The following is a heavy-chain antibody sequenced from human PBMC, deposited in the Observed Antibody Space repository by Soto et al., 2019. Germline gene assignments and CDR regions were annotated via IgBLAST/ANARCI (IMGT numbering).Heavy chain of an antibody. Sequence: NPSETLSLTCAVSGCSISSYYWSWIRQPAGKGLEWIGRIYTSGGSNYNPSLKSRGTMSVDTSKNQFSLKLSSVTAAATAVDYCAGIIVVVPAAFRNWLDPWGQGTLVTVYS. D-gene: IGHD2-2*01. CDR2: IYTSGGS. V-gene: IGHV4-4*07. CDR3: AGIIVVVPAAFRNWLDP. J-gene: IGHJ5*02. CDR1: GCSISSYY.